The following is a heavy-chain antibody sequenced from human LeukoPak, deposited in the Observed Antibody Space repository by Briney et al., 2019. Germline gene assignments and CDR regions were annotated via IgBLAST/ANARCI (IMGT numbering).Heavy chain of an antibody. Sequence: ASVKVSCKASGYTFTSYYMHWVRQATGQGLEWMGWMNPNSGNTGYAQKFQGRVTITRNTSISTAYMELSSLRSEDTAVYYCARRGSSTYYYYYMDVWGKGTTVTVSS. V-gene: IGHV1-8*03. CDR1: GYTFTSYY. CDR2: MNPNSGNT. J-gene: IGHJ6*03. CDR3: ARRGSSTYYYYYMDV. D-gene: IGHD2-2*01.